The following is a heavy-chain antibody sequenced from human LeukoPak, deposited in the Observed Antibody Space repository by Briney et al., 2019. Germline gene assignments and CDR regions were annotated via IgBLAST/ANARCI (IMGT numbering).Heavy chain of an antibody. CDR1: RYTFPGYY. V-gene: IGHV1-2*02. J-gene: IGHJ5*02. Sequence: SVQVSRKASRYTFPGYYMHWVGQAPAQGLEWMGWTNPNSGGTNYAQKFQGRVTMTRDTSISTAYMELSRLRSDDTAVYYCARGSWYVHWFDPWGQGTLVTVSS. D-gene: IGHD6-13*01. CDR3: ARGSWYVHWFDP. CDR2: TNPNSGGT.